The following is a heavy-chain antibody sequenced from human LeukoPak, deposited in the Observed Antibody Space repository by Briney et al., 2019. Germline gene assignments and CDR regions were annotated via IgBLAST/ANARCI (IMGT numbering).Heavy chain of an antibody. V-gene: IGHV1-2*06. CDR2: INPNSGGT. D-gene: IGHD6-19*01. CDR3: ARLSSGWYDDFDI. J-gene: IGHJ3*02. Sequence: ASVKVSCKASGYTFTAYYMHWVRQAPGQGLEWMGRINPNSGGTNYAQRVQGRFTMTRDTSISTAYMEMRRLKSDDTAVYYCARLSSGWYDDFDIWGQGTMVTVSS. CDR1: GYTFTAYY.